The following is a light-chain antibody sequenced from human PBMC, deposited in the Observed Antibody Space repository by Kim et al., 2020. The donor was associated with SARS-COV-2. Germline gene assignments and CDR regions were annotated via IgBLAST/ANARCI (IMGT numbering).Light chain of an antibody. CDR3: AAWDDSLRGFYV. CDR1: SSNVGSSY. J-gene: IGLJ1*01. Sequence: QTVTMSCPGSSSNVGSSYVYCLQQVPGMAPTLLIYRNNLRPAGVPDRFSGSKSGTSASLAISGLRSEDEADYYCAAWDDSLRGFYVFGTGTRSPS. V-gene: IGLV1-47*01. CDR2: RNN.